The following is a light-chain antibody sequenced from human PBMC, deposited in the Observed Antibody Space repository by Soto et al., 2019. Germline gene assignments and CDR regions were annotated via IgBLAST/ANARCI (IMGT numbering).Light chain of an antibody. V-gene: IGLV2-8*01. CDR1: SSDVGGYNY. J-gene: IGLJ2*01. CDR3: SSYAASNNLGV. CDR2: EVS. Sequence: QSALTQPPSASGSPEQSVTISCIGTSSDVGGYNYVSWYQQHPGKAPKLMIYEVSQRPSGVPDRFSGSKSGNTASLTVSGLQAEDEADYYCSSYAASNNLGVFGGGTKLTVL.